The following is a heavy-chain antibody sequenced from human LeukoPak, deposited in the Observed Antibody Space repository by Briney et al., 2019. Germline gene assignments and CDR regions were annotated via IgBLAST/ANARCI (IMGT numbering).Heavy chain of an antibody. D-gene: IGHD3-10*01. CDR2: IYHSGST. J-gene: IGHJ3*01. CDR3: ASPQTAAYYYGSGSLFAGAFDV. Sequence: SETLSLTCAVSGYSISSGYYWGWIRQPPGKGLEWIGSIYHSGSTYYNPSPKSRVTISVDTSKNQFSLKLSSVTAADTAVYYCASPQTAAYYYGSGSLFAGAFDVWGQGTMVTVSS. V-gene: IGHV4-38-2*01. CDR1: GYSISSGYY.